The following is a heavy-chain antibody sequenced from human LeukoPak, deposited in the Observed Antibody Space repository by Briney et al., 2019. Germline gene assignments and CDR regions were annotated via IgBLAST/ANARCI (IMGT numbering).Heavy chain of an antibody. J-gene: IGHJ4*02. V-gene: IGHV1-18*01. CDR1: GYTFTSYG. D-gene: IGHD3-3*01. CDR2: ISGYNGNT. Sequence: ASVKLSCKTSGYTFTSYGISWVRQAPGQGLEWMGWISGYNGNTNYAQKFQGRVTMTTDTSTSTAYMELRSLRSDDTAVYYCASGAWSECTNWGQGTLVTVSS. CDR3: ASGAWSECTN.